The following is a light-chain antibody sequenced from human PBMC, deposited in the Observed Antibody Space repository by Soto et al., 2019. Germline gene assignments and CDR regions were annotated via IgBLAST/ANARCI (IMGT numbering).Light chain of an antibody. CDR1: QSVLYSSNNKNY. J-gene: IGKJ2*01. V-gene: IGKV4-1*01. Sequence: DIVMTQSPDSLAVSLGERATINCKSSQSVLYSSNNKNYLAWYQQKPGQPPKLLIYWASTRESGVPDRFSGSGSGTDFTLTISSLQAEDVAVYYCQQYYSTRPPYTFDQGTKLEIK. CDR2: WAS. CDR3: QQYYSTRPPYT.